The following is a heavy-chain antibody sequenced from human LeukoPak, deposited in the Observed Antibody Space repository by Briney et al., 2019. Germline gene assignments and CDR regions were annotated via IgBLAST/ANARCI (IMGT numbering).Heavy chain of an antibody. CDR2: IYNSGST. D-gene: IGHD2/OR15-2a*01. J-gene: IGHJ4*02. CDR1: ADSFSDYY. V-gene: IGHV4-59*01. Sequence: PSETLSLTCSASADSFSDYYWSWIRQPPGKGLEWIGCIYNSGSTNYNPSLASRVTISVDSSKKQFSLKVSSVTAADTAVYYCARDLGGNKRAFDYWGQGTLVTVSS. CDR3: ARDLGGNKRAFDY.